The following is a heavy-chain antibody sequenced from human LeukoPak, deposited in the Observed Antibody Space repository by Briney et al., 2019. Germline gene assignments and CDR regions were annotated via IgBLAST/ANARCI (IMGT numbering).Heavy chain of an antibody. CDR2: IIPILGIA. CDR1: AGTFSSYA. D-gene: IGHD3-22*01. CDR3: ASGSSGYIGRAFAHYGMDV. Sequence: GASVKVSCKASAGTFSSYAISWVRQAPGQGLEWMGRIIPILGIANYAQKFQGRVTITADKSTSTAYMELSSLRSEDTAVYYCASGSSGYIGRAFAHYGMDVWGQGTTVTVSS. V-gene: IGHV1-69*04. J-gene: IGHJ6*02.